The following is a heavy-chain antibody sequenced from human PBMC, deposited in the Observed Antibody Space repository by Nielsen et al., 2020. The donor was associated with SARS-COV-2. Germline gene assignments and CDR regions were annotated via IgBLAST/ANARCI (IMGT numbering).Heavy chain of an antibody. J-gene: IGHJ6*02. CDR3: AKGNSKLSWFGELALYYYYYGLDV. D-gene: IGHD3-10*01. CDR1: GFTFSDYA. V-gene: IGHV3-23*01. Sequence: GGSLRLSCAASGFTFSDYAMTWVRQAPGKGLEWVSSISTSGGGSYYADSVKGRFTISRDNSKNTLFLHMNSLRAEDTAVYYCAKGNSKLSWFGELALYYYYYGLDVWGPGTTVTVSS. CDR2: ISTSGGGS.